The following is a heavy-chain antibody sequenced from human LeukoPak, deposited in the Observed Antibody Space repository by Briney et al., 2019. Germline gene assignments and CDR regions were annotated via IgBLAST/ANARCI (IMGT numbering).Heavy chain of an antibody. CDR2: IKQDGSAE. CDR3: ARYSDSSGWFDP. Sequence: GGSLRLSCAASGFTFSNYWMSWVRQAPGKGLEGVANIKQDGSAENYVDSVKGRFTISRDNAKNSLYLQMNSLRADDTAVYYCARYSDSSGWFDPWGRGTLVTVSS. V-gene: IGHV3-7*01. J-gene: IGHJ5*02. D-gene: IGHD6-6*01. CDR1: GFTFSNYW.